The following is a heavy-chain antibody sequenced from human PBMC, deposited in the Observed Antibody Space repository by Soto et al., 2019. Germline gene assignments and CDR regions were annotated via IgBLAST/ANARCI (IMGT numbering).Heavy chain of an antibody. Sequence: SVKVSCKASGYSFTSYGIGWVRQAPGQGLGWMGGIIPIFGTANYAQKFQGRVTITADKATSTAYMEMSSLRSADTPVYYGSRALSSGGSNDAFDIWGQRTMVTGSS. CDR1: GYSFTSYG. CDR2: IIPIFGTA. V-gene: IGHV1-69*06. D-gene: IGHD3-22*01. CDR3: SRALSSGGSNDAFDI. J-gene: IGHJ3*02.